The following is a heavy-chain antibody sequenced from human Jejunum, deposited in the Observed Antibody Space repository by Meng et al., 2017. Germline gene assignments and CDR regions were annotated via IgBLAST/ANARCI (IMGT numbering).Heavy chain of an antibody. J-gene: IGHJ4*02. V-gene: IGHV4-4*02. Sequence: QVQLEEAVPGLVEASRTLSLSCAASVASISSGCGWRWVRQPPGKVLEWIGEIHNGGDTNYNPSLKRRVTISVDKSNNQYSLRLTSVTAADTAMYYCARNGAYSADHWGQGTLVTVSS. CDR2: IHNGGDT. CDR3: ARNGAYSADH. D-gene: IGHD2-15*01. CDR1: VASISSGCG.